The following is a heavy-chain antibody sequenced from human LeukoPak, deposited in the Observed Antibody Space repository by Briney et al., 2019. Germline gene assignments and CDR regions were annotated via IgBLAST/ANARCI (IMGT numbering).Heavy chain of an antibody. J-gene: IGHJ4*02. D-gene: IGHD3-10*01. CDR2: INPNSGGT. CDR3: ARSYYGSGKGRNFDY. Sequence: ASVKVSCKASGYTFTGYYMHWVRQAPGQGLEWMGWINPNSGGTNYAQKFQGRVTKTRDTSISTAYMELSRLRSDDTAVYYCARSYYGSGKGRNFDYWGQGTLVSVCS. V-gene: IGHV1-2*02. CDR1: GYTFTGYY.